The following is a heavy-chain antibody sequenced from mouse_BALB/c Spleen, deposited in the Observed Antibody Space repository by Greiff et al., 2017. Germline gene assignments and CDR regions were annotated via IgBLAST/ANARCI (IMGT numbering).Heavy chain of an antibody. CDR2: ISPGNGDI. J-gene: IGHJ3*01. CDR1: GYTFTSYD. V-gene: IGHV1S53*02. D-gene: IGHD1-1*01. CDR3: KREGYYGSSFAY. Sequence: QVQLQQSGAELVKPGASVKLSCKASGYTFTSYDINWVKQKPEQGLEWIGYISPGNGDIKYNEKFKGKATLTADKSSSTAYMQLNSLTSEDSAVYFCKREGYYGSSFAYWGQGTLVTVSA.